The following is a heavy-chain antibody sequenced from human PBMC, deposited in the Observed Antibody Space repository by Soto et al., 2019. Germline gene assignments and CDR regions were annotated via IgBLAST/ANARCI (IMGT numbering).Heavy chain of an antibody. CDR2: IYYSGST. J-gene: IGHJ6*02. D-gene: IGHD3-3*01. CDR1: GGSVSSGSYY. CDR3: ARNADGLRFLEIPCYYYYGMDV. V-gene: IGHV4-61*01. Sequence: SETLSLTCIVSGGSVSSGSYYWSWIRQPPGKGLEWIGYIYYSGSTNYNPSLKSRVTISVDTSKNQFSLKLSSVTAADTAVYYCARNADGLRFLEIPCYYYYGMDVWGQGTTVTVSS.